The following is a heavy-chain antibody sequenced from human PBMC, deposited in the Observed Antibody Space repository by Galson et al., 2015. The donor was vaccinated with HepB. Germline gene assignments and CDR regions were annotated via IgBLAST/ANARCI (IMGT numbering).Heavy chain of an antibody. D-gene: IGHD6-13*01. V-gene: IGHV3-48*02. Sequence: SLRLSCAASGFTFSSYSMNWVRQAPGKGLEWVSYISSSSSTIYYADSVKGRFTISRDNAKNSLYLQMNSLRDEDTAVYYCARAGRIAAAPYYYYYYGMDVWGQGTTVTVSS. CDR2: ISSSSSTI. CDR3: ARAGRIAAAPYYYYYYGMDV. CDR1: GFTFSSYS. J-gene: IGHJ6*02.